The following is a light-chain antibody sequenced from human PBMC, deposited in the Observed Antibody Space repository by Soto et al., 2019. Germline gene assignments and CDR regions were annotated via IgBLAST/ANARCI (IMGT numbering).Light chain of an antibody. V-gene: IGLV1-40*01. CDR3: GSWDSSLSAYV. CDR1: SSNIGAGYD. J-gene: IGLJ1*01. Sequence: QSVLTQPPSVSGAAGQRVTISCTGSSSNIGAGYDVHWYQQLPGTAPKLLIYGNSNRPSGVPDRFSGSKSGTSASLAITGLQAEDEADYYCGSWDSSLSAYVFGNGTKVTVL. CDR2: GNS.